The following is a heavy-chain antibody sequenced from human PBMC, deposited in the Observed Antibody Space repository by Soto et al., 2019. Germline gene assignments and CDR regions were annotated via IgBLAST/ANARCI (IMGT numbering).Heavy chain of an antibody. Sequence: QVPLVQSGAEVKKPGASVTVSCKTSGYTPTNYDIGWVRQAPGQGLEWMGWISAYNGTRNSAQKPQGRLTMTTDTSTKTAYMELRSLRSDDTAVYYCARALYRSGTYYAFDDWGQGTLVTVSS. D-gene: IGHD1-26*01. CDR2: ISAYNGTR. V-gene: IGHV1-18*01. J-gene: IGHJ4*02. CDR1: GYTPTNYD. CDR3: ARALYRSGTYYAFDD.